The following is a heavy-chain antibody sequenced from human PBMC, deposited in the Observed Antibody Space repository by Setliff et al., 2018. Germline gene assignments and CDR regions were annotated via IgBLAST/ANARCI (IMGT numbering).Heavy chain of an antibody. V-gene: IGHV5-51*01. CDR2: IYPGDSHT. J-gene: IGHJ4*02. D-gene: IGHD3-3*01. Sequence: PGESLKISCKASGYSFPSYWIGWVRQVPGKGLEWMGIIYPGDSHTRYSPSFQGQVTISADKSILTAFLQWTYLKASDSAMYYCARQPRGIGYSDYWGQGTLVTVSS. CDR3: ARQPRGIGYSDY. CDR1: GYSFPSYW.